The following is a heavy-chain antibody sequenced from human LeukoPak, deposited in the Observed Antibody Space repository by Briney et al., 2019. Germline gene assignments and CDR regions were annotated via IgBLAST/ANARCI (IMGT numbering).Heavy chain of an antibody. CDR2: IHHSGST. Sequence: PSGTLSLTCAVSGGSISSSDWWSWVRQPPGKGLEWIGEIHHSGSTNYNPSLKSRVTISVDKSTNQFSLKLSSVTAADTAVYYCARQRLYLLYYYDSSGYYYWYFDYWGQGTLVTVSS. J-gene: IGHJ4*02. V-gene: IGHV4-4*02. D-gene: IGHD3-22*01. CDR1: GGSISSSDW. CDR3: ARQRLYLLYYYDSSGYYYWYFDY.